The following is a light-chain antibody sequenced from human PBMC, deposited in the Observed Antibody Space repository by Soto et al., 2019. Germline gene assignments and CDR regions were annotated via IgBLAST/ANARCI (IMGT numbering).Light chain of an antibody. Sequence: EIVSTQSPATLSLSPGERATLSCRASQSVSSYLAWYQQKPGQAPRLLIYDASNRATGIPARFSGSGSGTDFTLTISSLEPEDFAVYYCQQRSNWPPYTFGQGTSWRSN. CDR2: DAS. CDR1: QSVSSY. CDR3: QQRSNWPPYT. V-gene: IGKV3-11*01. J-gene: IGKJ2*01.